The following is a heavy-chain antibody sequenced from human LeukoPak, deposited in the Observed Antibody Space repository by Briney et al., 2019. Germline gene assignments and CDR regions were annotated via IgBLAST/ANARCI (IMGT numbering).Heavy chain of an antibody. Sequence: PGRSLRLSCAASGFTFSSYAMHWVRQAPGKGLEWVAVISYDGSNKYYADSVKGRFTISRDNSKNTLYLQMNSLRAEDTAVYYWGRGPGGTGVGTRFQYDMDVWGQRATVTVSS. D-gene: IGHD2-8*01. J-gene: IGHJ6*01. V-gene: IGHV3-30-3*01. CDR1: GFTFSSYA. CDR3: GRGPGGTGVGTRFQYDMDV. CDR2: ISYDGSNK.